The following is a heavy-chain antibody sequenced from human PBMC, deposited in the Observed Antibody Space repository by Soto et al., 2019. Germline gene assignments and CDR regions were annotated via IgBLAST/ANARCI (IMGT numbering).Heavy chain of an antibody. D-gene: IGHD3-22*01. CDR1: GGVVSDYY. J-gene: IGHJ4*02. CDR3: ARGISMKVVVQRDAPDKYYFDS. Sequence: PSEALSITYAGSGGVVSDYYRSWIREPPGGELELIGEVNHRGSTNYNPSLKSRVTISADTSKNQFSLKLRSVTAADTAVYYCARGISMKVVVQRDAPDKYYFDSWGRGTLVTVSS. V-gene: IGHV4-34*01. CDR2: VNHRGST.